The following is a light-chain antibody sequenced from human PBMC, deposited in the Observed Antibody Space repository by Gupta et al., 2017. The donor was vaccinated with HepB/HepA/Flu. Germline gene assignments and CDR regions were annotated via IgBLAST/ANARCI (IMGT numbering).Light chain of an antibody. Sequence: QSVLTQPPSASRTPRQRVTVSCSGSSSHIGSNTVNWYQQHPGTAPKLLIYSNNQRPSGVPDRFSGSKSGTSASLAISGLQSEDEADYYCAAWDDSMNGWVFGGGTKLTVL. CDR1: SSHIGSNT. CDR3: AAWDDSMNGWV. CDR2: SNN. J-gene: IGLJ3*02. V-gene: IGLV1-44*01.